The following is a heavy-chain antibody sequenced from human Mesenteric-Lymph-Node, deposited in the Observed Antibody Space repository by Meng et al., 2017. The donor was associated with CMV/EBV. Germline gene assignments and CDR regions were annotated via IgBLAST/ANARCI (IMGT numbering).Heavy chain of an antibody. CDR2: IYYSGST. J-gene: IGHJ5*02. V-gene: IGHV4-59*01. D-gene: IGHD1-26*01. Sequence: GSLRLSCTVSGGSISSYYWTWIRQPPGKGLEWIGYIYYSGSTTYNPSLKSRVTISVDPSKNEFSLKLTSVTAADTAVYYCAREGFYNKWDGWFDPWGQGTLVTVSS. CDR1: GGSISSYY. CDR3: AREGFYNKWDGWFDP.